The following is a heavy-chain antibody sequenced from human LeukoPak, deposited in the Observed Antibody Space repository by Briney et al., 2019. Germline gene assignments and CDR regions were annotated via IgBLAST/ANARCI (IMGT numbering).Heavy chain of an antibody. CDR1: GFTFSSYA. CDR2: ISNDGSKK. J-gene: IGHJ6*03. D-gene: IGHD6-13*01. Sequence: PGGCLRLSCAASGFTFSSYAMHWVRQAPGKGLEWVAVISNDGSKKYYGDPVKGRSTISRDNSKNTLYLQMNSLRADDTAVYYCAYLPNLSSSWYYYYMDVWGNGTTVTVSS. V-gene: IGHV3-30*04. CDR3: AYLPNLSSSWYYYYMDV.